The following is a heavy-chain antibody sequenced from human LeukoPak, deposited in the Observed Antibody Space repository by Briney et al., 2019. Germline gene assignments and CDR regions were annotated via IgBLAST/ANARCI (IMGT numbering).Heavy chain of an antibody. CDR1: GYTFTSYD. V-gene: IGHV1-8*01. J-gene: IGHJ4*02. CDR2: MNPNSGNT. Sequence: GASVKVSCKASGYTFTSYDIYWVRQATGQGLEWMGWMNPNSGNTGYAQKFQGRVTMTRNTSISTAYMELSSLRSEDTAVYYCARGKDRELLSSEWLFDYWGQGTLVTVSS. CDR3: ARGKDRELLSSEWLFDY. D-gene: IGHD2-2*01.